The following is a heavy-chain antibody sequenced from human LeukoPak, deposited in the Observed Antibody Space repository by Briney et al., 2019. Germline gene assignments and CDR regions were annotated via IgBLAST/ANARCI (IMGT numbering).Heavy chain of an antibody. D-gene: IGHD2-21*01. CDR3: ASDIVVVYGNPSRGAFDI. CDR1: GYTFTSYA. CDR2: INTGNGNT. Sequence: ASVKVSCKASGYTFTSYAMHWVRQAPGQRLEWMGWINTGNGNTKYSQKFQGRVTITRDTSASTAYMELSSLRSEDTAVYYCASDIVVVYGNPSRGAFDIWGQGTMVTVSS. J-gene: IGHJ3*02. V-gene: IGHV1-3*04.